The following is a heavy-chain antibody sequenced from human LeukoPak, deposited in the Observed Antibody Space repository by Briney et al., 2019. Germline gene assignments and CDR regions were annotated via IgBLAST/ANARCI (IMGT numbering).Heavy chain of an antibody. Sequence: GGSLRLSCAASGFTFSSYSMNWVRQAPGKGLEWVSSISSSSSYIYYADSVKGRFTISRDNAKNSLYLQMNSLRAEDTAGYYCARSSTVPNPDYWGQGTLVTVSS. J-gene: IGHJ4*02. CDR3: ARSSTVPNPDY. CDR2: ISSSSSYI. V-gene: IGHV3-21*01. CDR1: GFTFSSYS. D-gene: IGHD4-17*01.